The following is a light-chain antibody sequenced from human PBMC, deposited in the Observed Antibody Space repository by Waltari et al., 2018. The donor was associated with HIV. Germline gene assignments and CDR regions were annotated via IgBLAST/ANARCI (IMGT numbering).Light chain of an antibody. Sequence: DIQMTQSPSALSASLGDRVTITCRASQYISTWLAWFQQRPGEAPKLLIYQASTLQSGVPSRFSGRGSGTEFSLSISSLQPDDFATDYCHHYNNSFGPGTKVDI. CDR1: QYISTW. CDR3: HHYNNS. V-gene: IGKV1-5*03. J-gene: IGKJ2*01. CDR2: QAS.